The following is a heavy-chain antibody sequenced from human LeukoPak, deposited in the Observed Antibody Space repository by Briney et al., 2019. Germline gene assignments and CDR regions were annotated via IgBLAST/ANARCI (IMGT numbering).Heavy chain of an antibody. V-gene: IGHV4-4*07. Sequence: SETLSLTCTVSGGSISSYYWSWIRQPAGKGLEWIGRICTSGSTNYNPSLKSRVTISVDKSKNQFSLKLSSVTAADTAVYYCASDLYGSGSPQWGQGTLVTVSS. CDR2: ICTSGST. CDR3: ASDLYGSGSPQ. D-gene: IGHD3-10*01. J-gene: IGHJ4*02. CDR1: GGSISSYY.